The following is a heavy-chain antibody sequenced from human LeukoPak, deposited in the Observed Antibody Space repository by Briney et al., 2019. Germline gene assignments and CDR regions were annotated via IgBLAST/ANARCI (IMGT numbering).Heavy chain of an antibody. D-gene: IGHD3-3*01. V-gene: IGHV3-30-3*01. J-gene: IGHJ6*02. CDR2: ISYDGSNK. CDR1: GFTFSSYA. Sequence: GRSLRLSCAASGFTFSSYAMHWVRQAPGKGLEWVAVISYDGSNKYYADSVKGRFTISRDNSKNTLYLQMNSLRAEDTAVYYCASNCLYDFWNGYYPPFQLYYGMDVWGQGTTVTVSS. CDR3: ASNCLYDFWNGYYPPFQLYYGMDV.